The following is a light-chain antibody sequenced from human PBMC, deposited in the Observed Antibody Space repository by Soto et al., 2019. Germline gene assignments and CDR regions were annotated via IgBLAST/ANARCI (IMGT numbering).Light chain of an antibody. Sequence: QSVLTQPASVSGSPGQSITIPCTGTSRDVGGYNYVSWYQQHPGKAPKLMIYEVSNRPSGVSNRFSGSKSGNTASLTISGLQAEDEADYYCSSYTSSSTYVFGTGTKLTVL. CDR3: SSYTSSSTYV. CDR1: SRDVGGYNY. CDR2: EVS. V-gene: IGLV2-14*01. J-gene: IGLJ1*01.